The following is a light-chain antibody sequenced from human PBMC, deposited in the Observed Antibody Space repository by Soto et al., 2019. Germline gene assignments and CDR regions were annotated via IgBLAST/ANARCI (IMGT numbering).Light chain of an antibody. CDR1: QSVFYSSNNKNY. J-gene: IGKJ2*01. V-gene: IGKV4-1*01. CDR2: WAS. CDR3: QQYYNTPYT. Sequence: DIVMTQSPDSLAVSLGERATINCKSSQSVFYSSNNKNYLAWYQLKPGQPPRLLIYWASTRESGVPDRFSGSGSETDFTLTISSLHTEDVAVYFCQQYYNTPYTFGQGTKLEIK.